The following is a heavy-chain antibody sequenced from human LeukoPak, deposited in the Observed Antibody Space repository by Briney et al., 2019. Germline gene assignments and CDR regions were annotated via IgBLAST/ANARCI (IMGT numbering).Heavy chain of an antibody. D-gene: IGHD3-9*01. CDR1: GFTFSNYG. Sequence: GGSLRLSCAASGFTFSNYGMHRVRQAPGKGLEWVAVISYDGSNKYYADSVKGRFTISRDNSKNTLYLQMNSLGAEDTAVYYCARQAILDYWGQGTLVTVSS. J-gene: IGHJ4*02. V-gene: IGHV3-30*19. CDR2: ISYDGSNK. CDR3: ARQAILDY.